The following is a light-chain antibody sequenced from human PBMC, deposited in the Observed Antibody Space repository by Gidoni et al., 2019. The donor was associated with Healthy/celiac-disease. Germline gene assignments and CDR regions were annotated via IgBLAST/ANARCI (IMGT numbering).Light chain of an antibody. Sequence: EIVLTQSPATLSLSPGERATLSCRASQSVSSYLAWYQQKPGQAPRLLIYDASSGSGTDFNLTISSLEHEDFAVYYCQQRSNWPLTFGPGTKVDIK. V-gene: IGKV3-11*01. CDR3: QQRSNWPLT. J-gene: IGKJ3*01. CDR1: QSVSSY. CDR2: DAS.